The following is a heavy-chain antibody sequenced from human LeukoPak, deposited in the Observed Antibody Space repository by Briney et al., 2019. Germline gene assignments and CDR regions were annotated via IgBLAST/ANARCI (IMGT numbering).Heavy chain of an antibody. V-gene: IGHV3-48*03. CDR2: VSYTGAKK. CDR3: ARVFVGENFDY. CDR1: GFSFSSYE. D-gene: IGHD3-10*02. Sequence: GGSLRLSCEASGFSFSSYEMNWVRQAPGKGLEWLSYVSYTGAKKYYADSVKGRFTTSRDNAKNELYLQMNSLRAEDTAVYFCARVFVGENFDYWGQGTLVTVSS. J-gene: IGHJ4*02.